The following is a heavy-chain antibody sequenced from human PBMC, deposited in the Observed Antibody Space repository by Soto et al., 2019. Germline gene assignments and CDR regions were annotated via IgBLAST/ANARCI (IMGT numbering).Heavy chain of an antibody. CDR2: IYYSGST. V-gene: IGHV4-39*01. J-gene: IGHJ5*02. CDR1: GGSISSSSYY. Sequence: KPSETLSLTCTVSGGSISSSSYYWGWIRQPPGKGLEWIGSIYYSGSTYYNPSLKSRVTISVDTSKNQFSLKLSSVTAADTAVYYCATGPNYYGSGTDFSLTNWFDPWGQGTLVTVSS. CDR3: ATGPNYYGSGTDFSLTNWFDP. D-gene: IGHD3-10*01.